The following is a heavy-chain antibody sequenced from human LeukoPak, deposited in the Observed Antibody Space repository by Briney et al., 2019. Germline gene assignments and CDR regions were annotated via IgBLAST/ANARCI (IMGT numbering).Heavy chain of an antibody. D-gene: IGHD6-19*01. CDR3: ARASSGLDDFDY. CDR1: GFTFSSSA. CDR2: IEQDGSEK. V-gene: IGHV3-7*01. J-gene: IGHJ4*02. Sequence: GGSLRLSCAASGFTFSSSAMSWVRQAPGKGLEWVANIEQDGSEKYYVDSVKGRFTISRDNAKNSLYLQMNSLRAEDTAVYYCARASSGLDDFDYWGQGTLVTVSS.